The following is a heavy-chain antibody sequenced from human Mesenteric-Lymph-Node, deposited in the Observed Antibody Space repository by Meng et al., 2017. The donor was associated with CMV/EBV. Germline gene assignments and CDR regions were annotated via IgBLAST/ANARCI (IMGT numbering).Heavy chain of an antibody. Sequence: GGSLRLSCAVSGFTFSNYGMTWVRQAPGKGLEWVSSISGSGDMTYYADSVKGRFSISRDNSKNTLYLHTNSLRVEDTAVYYCAKEALGSRPYNWLDPWGQGTVVTVSS. CDR2: ISGSGDMT. J-gene: IGHJ5*02. CDR1: GFTFSNYG. CDR3: AKEALGSRPYNWLDP. V-gene: IGHV3-23*01. D-gene: IGHD6-19*01.